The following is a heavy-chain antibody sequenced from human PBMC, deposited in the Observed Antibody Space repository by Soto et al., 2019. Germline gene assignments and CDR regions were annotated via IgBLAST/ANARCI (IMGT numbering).Heavy chain of an antibody. CDR2: NIPIFGTA. V-gene: IGHV1-69*13. D-gene: IGHD3-22*01. CDR1: GVTFSSYA. J-gene: IGHJ3*02. Sequence: ASVKVSCKASGVTFSSYAISWVRQAPGQGLEWMGWNIPIFGTANYAQKFQGRVTITADESTSTAYMELSSLRSEDTAVYYCARSPHSREVIVVVPDNAFDIWGQGTTVTVSS. CDR3: ARSPHSREVIVVVPDNAFDI.